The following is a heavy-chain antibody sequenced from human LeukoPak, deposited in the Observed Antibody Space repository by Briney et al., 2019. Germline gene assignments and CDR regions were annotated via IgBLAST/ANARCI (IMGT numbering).Heavy chain of an antibody. V-gene: IGHV3-21*01. CDR1: GFTFSSYS. CDR2: ISRSSSYI. CDR3: AREFGELLSDSGDY. D-gene: IGHD3-10*01. Sequence: PGGSLRLSCAASGFTFSSYSMNWVRQAPGKGLEWVSSISRSSSYIYYADSLKGRFTITRDNAKISLYLQMNSLRAEDTAVYYCAREFGELLSDSGDYWGQGTLVTVSS. J-gene: IGHJ4*02.